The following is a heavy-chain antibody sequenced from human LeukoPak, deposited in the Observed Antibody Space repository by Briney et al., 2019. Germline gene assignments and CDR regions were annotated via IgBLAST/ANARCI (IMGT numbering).Heavy chain of an antibody. Sequence: NLGESLKISCKGSGYTFSTHWIGWVRQLPGKGLDWMGIMYPRDSDIRYSPSFQGQVTISVDKSISTAYLQWSSLKASDTAMYYCARRGDYTISSDTFDIWGQGTMVTVSS. CDR2: MYPRDSDI. D-gene: IGHD2-2*02. CDR3: ARRGDYTISSDTFDI. J-gene: IGHJ3*02. CDR1: GYTFSTHW. V-gene: IGHV5-51*01.